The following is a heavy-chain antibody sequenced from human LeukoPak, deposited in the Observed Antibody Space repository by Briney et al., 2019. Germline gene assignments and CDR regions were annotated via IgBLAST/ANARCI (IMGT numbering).Heavy chain of an antibody. Sequence: GGSLRLSCAASGFTVSSNYMSWVRQAPGKGLEWVSVIYSGGSTYYADSVKGRFTISRDNSKNTLYLQMNSLRAEDTAVYYCAGGSFRIAVAGIGFDYWGQGTLVTVSS. CDR3: AGGSFRIAVAGIGFDY. V-gene: IGHV3-66*01. CDR2: IYSGGST. CDR1: GFTVSSNY. J-gene: IGHJ4*02. D-gene: IGHD6-19*01.